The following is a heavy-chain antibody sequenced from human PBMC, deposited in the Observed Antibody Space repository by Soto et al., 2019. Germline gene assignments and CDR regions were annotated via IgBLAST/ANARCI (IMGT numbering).Heavy chain of an antibody. CDR2: INPNTGGT. D-gene: IGHD3-22*01. V-gene: IGHV1-2*02. CDR1: ASDIRKPY. CDR3: ARDRDTYESTGHPYYIVN. J-gene: IGHJ4*02. Sequence: ASVKVSCKTSASDIRKPYLHWVRQAPGQGLEWMGWINPNTGGTHFARKFEGRVTLTRATSIRTAYMQVNILRSDDTAVYYCARDRDTYESTGHPYYIVNWGRGTLV.